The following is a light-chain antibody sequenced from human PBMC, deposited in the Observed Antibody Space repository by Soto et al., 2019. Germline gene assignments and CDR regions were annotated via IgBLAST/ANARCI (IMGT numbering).Light chain of an antibody. V-gene: IGKV3-15*01. CDR2: GAS. CDR3: QQYHDLPRT. CDR1: QSVSSN. J-gene: IGKJ1*01. Sequence: EIVMTQSPATLSVSPGERATLSCRASQSVSSNLAWYQQKPGQAPRLLIYGASTRATGIPARFSSSGSGTEFTLTFVRLHSEDFAVYYSQQYHDLPRTFGQGTKVEIK.